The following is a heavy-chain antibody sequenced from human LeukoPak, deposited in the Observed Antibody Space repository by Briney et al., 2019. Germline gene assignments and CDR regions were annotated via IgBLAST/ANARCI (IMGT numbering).Heavy chain of an antibody. CDR1: GYTFTGYY. J-gene: IGHJ6*03. CDR3: ARGGWNDLYYYYYYMDV. CDR2: INPNSGGT. V-gene: IGHV1-2*02. D-gene: IGHD1-1*01. Sequence: GASVKVSCKASGYTFTGYYMHWVRQAPGQGLEWMGWINPNSGGTNYAQKFQGRVTMTRDTSISTAYMELSRLRSEDTAVYYCARGGWNDLYYYYYYMDVWGKGTTVTVSS.